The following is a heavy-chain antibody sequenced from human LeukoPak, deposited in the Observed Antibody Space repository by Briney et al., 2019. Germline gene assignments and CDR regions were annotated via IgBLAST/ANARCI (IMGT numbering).Heavy chain of an antibody. CDR3: AELGITMIGGV. Sequence: GGSLRLSCAASAFTVRTSYMTWVRQAPGKGLEWVSVISGFGDTYADSVKGRFTISRDNAKNSLYLQMNSLRAEDTAVYYCAELGITMIGGVWGKGTTVTISS. CDR2: ISGFGDT. V-gene: IGHV3-66*03. J-gene: IGHJ6*04. CDR1: AFTVRTSY. D-gene: IGHD3-10*02.